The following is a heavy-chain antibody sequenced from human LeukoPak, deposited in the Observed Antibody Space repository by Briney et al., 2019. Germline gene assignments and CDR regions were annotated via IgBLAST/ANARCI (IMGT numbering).Heavy chain of an antibody. CDR3: TRNSGWYGLS. J-gene: IGHJ1*01. CDR1: GFTFSSYA. Sequence: GGSLRLSCAASGFTFSSYAMSWVRQAPGKGLEWVSSIDYDGGSGHYADSVKGRFTISRDNPNNTLFLHLNSLRGEDTAVYYCTRNSGWYGLSWGQGTLVTVSS. CDR2: IDYDGGSG. V-gene: IGHV3-23*01. D-gene: IGHD6-19*01.